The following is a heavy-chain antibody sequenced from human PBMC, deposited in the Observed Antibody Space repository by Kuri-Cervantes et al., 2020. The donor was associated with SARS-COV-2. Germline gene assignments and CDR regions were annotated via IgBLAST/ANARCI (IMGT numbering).Heavy chain of an antibody. J-gene: IGHJ5*02. CDR2: IYRDGKT. Sequence: SETLSLTCAVSGDSISSVDYSWSWIRQPPGKGLEWIGYIYRDGKTYYSPSLTSRATISVDRSKNQFFLQLTSVAAADTAVYYCARLIHVAAVPDPWGQGTLVTVSS. CDR3: ARLIHVAAVPDP. CDR1: GDSISSVDYS. D-gene: IGHD2-21*02. V-gene: IGHV4-30-2*01.